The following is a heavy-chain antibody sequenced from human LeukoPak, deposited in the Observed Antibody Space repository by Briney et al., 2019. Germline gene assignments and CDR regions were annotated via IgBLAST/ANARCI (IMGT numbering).Heavy chain of an antibody. Sequence: KPGGSLRLSCAASGFTFSSYSMSWVRQAPGKGLEWVSSISSSSSFIYYADSVKGRFTISRDNAKNPLYLQMNSLRAEDTAVYYCAHSSGYAYGLDYWGRGTLVTVSS. CDR3: AHSSGYAYGLDY. J-gene: IGHJ4*02. CDR1: GFTFSSYS. V-gene: IGHV3-21*01. D-gene: IGHD3-22*01. CDR2: ISSSSSFI.